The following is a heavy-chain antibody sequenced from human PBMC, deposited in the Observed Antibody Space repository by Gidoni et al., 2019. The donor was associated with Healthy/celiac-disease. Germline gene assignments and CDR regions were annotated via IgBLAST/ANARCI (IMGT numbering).Heavy chain of an antibody. CDR3: AKLTAGDAFDP. Sequence: ETQRVESERGLVQPGGSLKLSFAACGFTSRSYARSWVRQAPGKGREWVAAIRGSGGSTYSAASVQGRFPISRDNSKNTLYLPMTSLRAADPAVHSFAKLTAGDAFDPWGQGTMVTVSS. J-gene: IGHJ3*01. CDR1: GFTSRSYA. V-gene: IGHV3-23*04. CDR2: IRGSGGST.